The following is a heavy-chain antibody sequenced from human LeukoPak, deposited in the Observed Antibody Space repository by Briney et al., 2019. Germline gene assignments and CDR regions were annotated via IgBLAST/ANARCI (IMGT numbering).Heavy chain of an antibody. Sequence: PSETLSLTCTVSGGSISSYYWSWIRQPPGKGLEWIGYIYYSGSTNYNPSLKSRVTISIDTSKNQFSLKLSSVTAADTAVYYCATAALGYSYNDYWGQGTLVTVSS. J-gene: IGHJ4*02. D-gene: IGHD5-18*01. CDR1: GGSISSYY. CDR2: IYYSGST. V-gene: IGHV4-59*08. CDR3: ATAALGYSYNDY.